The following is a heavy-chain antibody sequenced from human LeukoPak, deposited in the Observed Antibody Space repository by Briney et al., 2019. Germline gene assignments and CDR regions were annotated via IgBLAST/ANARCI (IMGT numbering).Heavy chain of an antibody. D-gene: IGHD3-10*01. Sequence: SVEVSCKASGGTFSSYAISWVRQAPGQGLEWMGGIIPIFGTANYAQKFQGRVTITADESTSTAYMELSSLRSEDTAVYYCARVEGYGSGDYFDYWGQGTLVTVSS. CDR3: ARVEGYGSGDYFDY. CDR1: GGTFSSYA. V-gene: IGHV1-69*13. CDR2: IIPIFGTA. J-gene: IGHJ4*02.